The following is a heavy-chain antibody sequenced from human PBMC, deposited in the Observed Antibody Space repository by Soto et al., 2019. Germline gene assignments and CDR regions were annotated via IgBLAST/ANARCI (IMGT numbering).Heavy chain of an antibody. J-gene: IGHJ6*03. CDR3: ARGLVATITLYYYYYMDV. V-gene: IGHV4-34*01. D-gene: IGHD5-12*01. CDR2: INHSGST. CDR1: GGYFSDYY. Sequence: PSETQSLTCAVYGGYFSDYYWSWIRKPPGKGLEWIGEINHSGSTNYNPSLKSRVTISVDTSKTQFSLKLSSVTAADTAVYYCARGLVATITLYYYYYMDVWDKGTTVTVSS.